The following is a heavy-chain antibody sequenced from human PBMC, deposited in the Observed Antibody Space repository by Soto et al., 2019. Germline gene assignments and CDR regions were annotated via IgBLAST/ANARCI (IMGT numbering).Heavy chain of an antibody. CDR3: ARDDATYCGGDCYRYFYYGMDV. D-gene: IGHD2-21*02. Sequence: SVKVSCKASGGTFSNHAISWVRQAPGQGLEWVGGIIPMFPTADYAQRFQGRVTITADDSTTTVYMELSGLRSEDTAMYYCARDDATYCGGDCYRYFYYGMDVWGQGTTVTAP. V-gene: IGHV1-69*13. CDR2: IIPMFPTA. J-gene: IGHJ6*02. CDR1: GGTFSNHA.